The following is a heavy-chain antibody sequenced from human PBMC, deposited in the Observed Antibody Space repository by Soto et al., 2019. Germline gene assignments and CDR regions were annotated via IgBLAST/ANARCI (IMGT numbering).Heavy chain of an antibody. Sequence: SVKVSCQASGGTFSSYVISWLRQAPGQGLEWMGGVIPISGQTYYAQTFQGRVTITADDSTRTAYMELRSLTSDDTAVYYCARERLRTGDYWGQGTLVTVSS. CDR3: ARERLRTGDY. CDR1: GGTFSSYV. CDR2: VIPISGQT. D-gene: IGHD3-3*01. V-gene: IGHV1-69*13. J-gene: IGHJ4*02.